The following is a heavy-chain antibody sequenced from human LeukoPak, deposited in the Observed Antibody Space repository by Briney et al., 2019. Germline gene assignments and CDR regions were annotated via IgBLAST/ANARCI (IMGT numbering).Heavy chain of an antibody. Sequence: GRSLRLSCAASGFTFRSRGMHWVRQAPGKGLEWVALIWYDGSNKYYADSVKGRFTISRDNSKNTLYLQMDSLRAEDTAVYYCARAGIVGLYYYYMDVWGKGTTVTVSS. D-gene: IGHD2-21*01. V-gene: IGHV3-33*01. CDR3: ARAGIVGLYYYYMDV. J-gene: IGHJ6*03. CDR2: IWYDGSNK. CDR1: GFTFRSRG.